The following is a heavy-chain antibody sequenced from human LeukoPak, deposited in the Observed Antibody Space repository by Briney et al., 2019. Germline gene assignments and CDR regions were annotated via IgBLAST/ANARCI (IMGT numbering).Heavy chain of an antibody. Sequence: ASVKVSCKASGYTFTSYDTNWVRQATGQGLEWMGWMNPNSGNTGYAQKFQGRVTMTRNTSISTAYMELSSLRSEDTAVYYCARGPNDSSGYYLGYWGQGTLVTVSS. J-gene: IGHJ4*02. V-gene: IGHV1-8*01. CDR3: ARGPNDSSGYYLGY. CDR1: GYTFTSYD. CDR2: MNPNSGNT. D-gene: IGHD3-22*01.